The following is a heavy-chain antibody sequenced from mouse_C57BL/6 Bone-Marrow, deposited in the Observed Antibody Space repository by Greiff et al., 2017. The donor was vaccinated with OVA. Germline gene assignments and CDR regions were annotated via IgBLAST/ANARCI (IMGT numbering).Heavy chain of an antibody. V-gene: IGHV5-9*01. CDR2: ISGGGGNT. CDR3: ARQYGNYVAWFAY. J-gene: IGHJ3*01. D-gene: IGHD2-1*01. Sequence: EVKLMESGGGLVKPGGSLKLSCAASGFTFSSYTMSWVRQTPEKRLEWVATISGGGGNTYYPDSVKGRFTISRDNAKNTLYLQMSSLRSEDTALYYCARQYGNYVAWFAYWGQGTLVTVSA. CDR1: GFTFSSYT.